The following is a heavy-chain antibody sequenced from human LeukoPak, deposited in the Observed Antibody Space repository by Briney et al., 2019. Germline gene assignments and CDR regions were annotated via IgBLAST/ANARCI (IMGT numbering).Heavy chain of an antibody. Sequence: SETLSLTCAVSGYSISSSYYWGWIRQPPGKGLEWIGTIYHSGSTHYNPSLKSRVTLSVDTSKNQFSLKLRSVTAADTAVYYCARRGYCSDGSCYQVWFDPWGQGTLVTVSS. J-gene: IGHJ5*02. CDR2: IYHSGST. V-gene: IGHV4-38-2*01. CDR1: GYSISSSYY. D-gene: IGHD2-15*01. CDR3: ARRGYCSDGSCYQVWFDP.